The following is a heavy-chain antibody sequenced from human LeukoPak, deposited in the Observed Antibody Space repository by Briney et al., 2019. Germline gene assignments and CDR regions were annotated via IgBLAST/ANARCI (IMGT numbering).Heavy chain of an antibody. J-gene: IGHJ4*02. CDR1: GYTFTTYG. V-gene: IGHV1-18*01. CDR3: ARSAGLASIAAAGNDY. Sequence: ASVKVSCKASGYTFTTYGISWVRQAPGQGLEWVGWIRPYNGNTKYAQKFQGRVTMTTDTSTSTAYMELRSLRSDDTAVYYCARSAGLASIAAAGNDYWGQGTLVTVSS. D-gene: IGHD6-13*01. CDR2: IRPYNGNT.